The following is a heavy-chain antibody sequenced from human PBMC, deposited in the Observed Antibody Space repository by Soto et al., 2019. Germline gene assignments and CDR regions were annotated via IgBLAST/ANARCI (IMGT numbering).Heavy chain of an antibody. V-gene: IGHV4-39*01. J-gene: IGHJ3*02. Sequence: SETLSLTCTVSGGSVSSDSYNWDWIRQPPGKGLEWIGTIYYSGSTDYNPSLKSRVTISEDTSNNQFSLKVTSVTAADTAVYYCARFSGNAFYIWGRRATFTVSS. CDR2: IYYSGST. CDR3: ARFSGNAFYI. CDR1: GGSVSSDSYN.